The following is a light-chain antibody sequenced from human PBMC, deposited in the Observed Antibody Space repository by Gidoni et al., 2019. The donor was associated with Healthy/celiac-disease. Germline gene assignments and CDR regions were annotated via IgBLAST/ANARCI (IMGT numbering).Light chain of an antibody. CDR2: GAS. CDR3: QQYGHEPRT. J-gene: IGKJ1*01. Sequence: EIVLTQSPGTLSLSPGERATLSFRASQSVSSSYLAWYQQKPGQPPRLLIYGASSRATGIPDRFSGSGSGRDFTLTISRLEPEDFAVYYCQQYGHEPRTFGQGTKVEIK. CDR1: QSVSSSY. V-gene: IGKV3-20*01.